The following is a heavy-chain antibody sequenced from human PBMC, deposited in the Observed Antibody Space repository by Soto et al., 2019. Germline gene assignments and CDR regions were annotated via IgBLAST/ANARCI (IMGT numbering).Heavy chain of an antibody. CDR3: AKVMYPDQYCSRGSCHDASES. D-gene: IGHD2-15*01. Sequence: GLEWVSAISGSGGSTYYADSVKGRFTISRDNSKNTLYLQMNSLRAEDTAVYYCAKVMYPDQYCSRGSCHDASESW. CDR2: ISGSGGST. V-gene: IGHV3-23*01. J-gene: IGHJ3*02.